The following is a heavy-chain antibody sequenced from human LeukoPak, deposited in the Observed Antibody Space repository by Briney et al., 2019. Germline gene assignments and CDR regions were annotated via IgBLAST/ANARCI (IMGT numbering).Heavy chain of an antibody. D-gene: IGHD4-17*01. V-gene: IGHV3-15*01. CDR2: IKSKTDGGTT. CDR1: GFTFSNAW. J-gene: IGHJ4*02. Sequence: PGGSLRLSCAASGFTFSNAWMSWVRQAPGKGLEWVGRIKSKTDGGTTDYAAPVKGRFTISRDDSKNTLYLQMNSLKTEGTAVYYCTTKSTVTRADYWGQGTLVTVSS. CDR3: TTKSTVTRADY.